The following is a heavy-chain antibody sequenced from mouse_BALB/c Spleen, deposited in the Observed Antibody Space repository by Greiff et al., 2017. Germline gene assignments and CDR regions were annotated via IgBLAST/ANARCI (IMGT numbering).Heavy chain of an antibody. CDR2: ISYDGSN. CDR3: ARDNYRYAMDY. V-gene: IGHV3-6*02. CDR1: GYSITSGYY. D-gene: IGHD2-14*01. Sequence: EVKLQQSGPGLVKPSQSLSLTCSVTGYSITSGYYWNWIRQFPGNKLEWMGYISYDGSNNYNPSLKNRISITRDTSKNQFFLKLNSVTTEDTATYYCARDNYRYAMDYWGQGTSVTVSS. J-gene: IGHJ4*01.